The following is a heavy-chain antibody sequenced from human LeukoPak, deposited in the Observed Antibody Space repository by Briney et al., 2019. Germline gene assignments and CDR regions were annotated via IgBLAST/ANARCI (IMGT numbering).Heavy chain of an antibody. CDR1: GYRLTNNW. Sequence: GESLKISCKISGYRLTNNWIGWVGKVPGKGLEWMGLIYPGDSDTRYSPSFQGQVTFSVDASISTAYLQLSGLRASDTAIYYCVRSGLTSSLDYWGQGTLVTVSS. J-gene: IGHJ4*02. V-gene: IGHV5-51*01. CDR2: IYPGDSDT. CDR3: VRSGLTSSLDY. D-gene: IGHD6-13*01.